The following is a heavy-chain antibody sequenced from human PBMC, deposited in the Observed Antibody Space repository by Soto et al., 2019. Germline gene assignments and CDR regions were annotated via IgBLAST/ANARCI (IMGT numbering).Heavy chain of an antibody. CDR1: GFTFGDYA. CDR2: IRSKAYGGTT. CDR3: TRNYDFWSGYYPSY. J-gene: IGHJ4*02. Sequence: GGSLRLSCTASGFTFGDYAMCWFRQAPGKGLEWVGFIRSKAYGGTTEYAASVKGRFTISRDDSKSIAYLQMNSLKTEDTAVYYCTRNYDFWSGYYPSYWGQGTLVTVSS. D-gene: IGHD3-3*01. V-gene: IGHV3-49*03.